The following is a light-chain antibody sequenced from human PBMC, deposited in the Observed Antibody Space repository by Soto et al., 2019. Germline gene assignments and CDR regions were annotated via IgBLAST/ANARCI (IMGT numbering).Light chain of an antibody. CDR3: AGWDDSLNGVV. J-gene: IGLJ3*02. Sequence: LTQPPSASGTPGQRVTISCSGSSSNIGSNTVNWYQHLPKTAPKLLIYTNTQRPSGVPDRFSASKSGTSASLAISGLLSEDEGDYYCAGWDDSLNGVVFGGGTKLTVL. CDR2: TNT. V-gene: IGLV1-44*01. CDR1: SSNIGSNT.